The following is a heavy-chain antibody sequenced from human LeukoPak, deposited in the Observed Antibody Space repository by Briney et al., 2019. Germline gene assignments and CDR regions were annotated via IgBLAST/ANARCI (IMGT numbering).Heavy chain of an antibody. CDR3: ARDSLGIWYFDL. J-gene: IGHJ2*01. D-gene: IGHD7-27*01. CDR1: GGSLSSGGSF. Sequence: SETLSLTCSVSGGSLSSGGSFWSWIRQRPGKGLEWIWYIYYSGSTSYNPSLKSRVTISLDTSENQFSLKLTSVTAADTAVYYCARDSLGIWYFDLWGRGTLVTVSS. CDR2: IYYSGST. V-gene: IGHV4-31*03.